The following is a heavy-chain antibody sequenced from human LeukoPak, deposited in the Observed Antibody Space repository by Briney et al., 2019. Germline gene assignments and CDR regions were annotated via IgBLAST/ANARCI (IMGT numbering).Heavy chain of an antibody. CDR2: INSSGST. Sequence: SETLSLTCTVSGGSISSGTYYWSWIRQPAGKGLEWIGRINSSGSTNYNPSLKSRVTMSVDTSKNHFSLKLSSVTAADTAVYYCARVFGMATIPHFDYWGQGTLVTVSS. D-gene: IGHD5-24*01. J-gene: IGHJ4*02. CDR1: GGSISSGTYY. V-gene: IGHV4-61*02. CDR3: ARVFGMATIPHFDY.